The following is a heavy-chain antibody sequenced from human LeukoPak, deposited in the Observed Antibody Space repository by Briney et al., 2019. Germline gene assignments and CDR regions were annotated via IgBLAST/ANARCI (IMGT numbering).Heavy chain of an antibody. CDR3: ARWFGSGSYYGY. CDR1: GFTFTGYA. J-gene: IGHJ4*02. CDR2: ISGSSSFT. V-gene: IGHV3-11*03. D-gene: IGHD3-10*01. Sequence: GGSLRLSCAASGFTFTGYAMTWVRQAPRKGLEWVSYISGSSSFTKYADSVKGRFTISRDNAKNSLYLQMSSLRAEDTAVYYCARWFGSGSYYGYWGQGTLVTVSS.